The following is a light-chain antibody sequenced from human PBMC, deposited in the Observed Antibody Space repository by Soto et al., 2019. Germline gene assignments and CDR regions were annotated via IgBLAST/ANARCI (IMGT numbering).Light chain of an antibody. V-gene: IGLV3-21*03. Sequence: SYELTQPPSVSVAQGKQARFPVEGVCIGSKSVHWYQQKPGQAPVLVVYDDSGRPSGIPERFSGSNSGNTASLTLSRVEAGDEADYYCQVWIGTSDHPGVFGPGTKVTVL. CDR1: CIGSKS. J-gene: IGLJ1*01. CDR3: QVWIGTSDHPGV. CDR2: DDS.